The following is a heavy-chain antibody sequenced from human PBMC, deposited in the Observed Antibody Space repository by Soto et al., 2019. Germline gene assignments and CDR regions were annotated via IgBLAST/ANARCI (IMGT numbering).Heavy chain of an antibody. CDR1: GHTLINYY. Sequence: ASVKVSCKTSGHTLINYYMHWVRQAPGQGLDWLGKIDPSGNGTSYAERFQGRITLTSDTSTKTVYVELSSLRSEDTAIYYCAINYYDSSGYLYWGQGTRGTVS. CDR3: AINYYDSSGYLY. D-gene: IGHD3-22*01. CDR2: IDPSGNGT. J-gene: IGHJ4*02. V-gene: IGHV1-46*01.